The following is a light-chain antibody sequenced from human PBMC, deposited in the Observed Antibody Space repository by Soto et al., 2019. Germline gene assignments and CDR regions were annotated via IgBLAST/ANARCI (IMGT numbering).Light chain of an antibody. CDR2: AAS. J-gene: IGKJ1*01. V-gene: IGKV1-12*01. CDR3: QRANTFPWT. CDR1: QDISSW. Sequence: DIQMTQSPSSVSASVGDRVTITCRASQDISSWLAWYQQKPGNAPKFLIYAASSLQSGVPSRFSGSGSGTDFTLPSSGLHPESFATYYCQRANTFPWTFGQGTKVEIK.